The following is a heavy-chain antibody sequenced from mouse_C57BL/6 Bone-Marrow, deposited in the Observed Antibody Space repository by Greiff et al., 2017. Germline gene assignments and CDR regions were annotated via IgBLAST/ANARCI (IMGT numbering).Heavy chain of an antibody. CDR3: AREGNYGSSS. V-gene: IGHV1-50*01. J-gene: IGHJ2*01. Sequence: QVQLQQPGAELVKPGASVKLSCKASGYTFTSYWMQWVKQRPGQGLEWIGEIDPSDSYTNYNQNFKGKATLTVDTSSSTAYMQLSSLTSEDSAVYYGAREGNYGSSSWGQGTTLTVSS. CDR2: IDPSDSYT. CDR1: GYTFTSYW. D-gene: IGHD1-1*01.